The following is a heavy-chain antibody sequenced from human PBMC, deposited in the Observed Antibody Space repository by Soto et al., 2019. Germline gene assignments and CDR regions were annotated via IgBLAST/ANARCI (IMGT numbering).Heavy chain of an antibody. CDR1: GFTFSTYW. CDR3: ARDLDCSGGSCPDY. V-gene: IGHV3-21*01. CDR2: ISSSSSIT. D-gene: IGHD2-15*01. J-gene: IGHJ4*02. Sequence: PGGSLRLSCAASGFTFSTYWMQWVRQVPGEGLVWVSCISSSSSITYYADSVKGRFTISRDNAKNSLYLQMNSLRAEDTAVYYCARDLDCSGGSCPDYWGQGTLVTVSS.